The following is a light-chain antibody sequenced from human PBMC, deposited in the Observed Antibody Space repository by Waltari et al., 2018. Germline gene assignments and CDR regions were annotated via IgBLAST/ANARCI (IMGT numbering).Light chain of an antibody. CDR3: QHYGNSKWT. Sequence: EIVLTQSPGTVSLSPGERATLSCRASQSVSSTYLAWYQQKPGQAPRLLIYGASTRATGIPDRFSGSGSGTDLTLTISRLEPEDFAVYYCQHYGNSKWTFGQGTKVEIK. J-gene: IGKJ1*01. CDR1: QSVSSTY. V-gene: IGKV3-20*01. CDR2: GAS.